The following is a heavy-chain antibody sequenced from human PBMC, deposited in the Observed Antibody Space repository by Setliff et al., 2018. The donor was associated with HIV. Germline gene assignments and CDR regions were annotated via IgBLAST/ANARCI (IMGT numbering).Heavy chain of an antibody. Sequence: PGESLKISCQGSGYSFTSYWINWVRQMPGKGLEWMGRIDPSDSYTNYNPSFQGHVTISADKSISTAYLQWSSLKASDTAMYYCASHDSYDSSVYYYRFDYWGQGTLVTVSS. V-gene: IGHV5-10-1*01. CDR2: IDPSDSYT. J-gene: IGHJ4*02. CDR1: GYSFTSYW. CDR3: ASHDSYDSSVYYYRFDY. D-gene: IGHD3-22*01.